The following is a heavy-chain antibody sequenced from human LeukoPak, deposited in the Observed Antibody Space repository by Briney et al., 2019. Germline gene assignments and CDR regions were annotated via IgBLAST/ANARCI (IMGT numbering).Heavy chain of an antibody. CDR1: GFTFSSYS. CDR2: ISSSSSTI. Sequence: PGGSLRLSCAASGFTFSSYSMNWVRQAPGKGLEWVSYISSSSSTIYYADSVKGRFTISRDNAKNSLYLQMNSLRAEDTAVYYCAKNLLHRGSYEYGMDVWGQGSTVTVSS. CDR3: AKNLLHRGSYEYGMDV. D-gene: IGHD1-26*01. V-gene: IGHV3-48*01. J-gene: IGHJ6*02.